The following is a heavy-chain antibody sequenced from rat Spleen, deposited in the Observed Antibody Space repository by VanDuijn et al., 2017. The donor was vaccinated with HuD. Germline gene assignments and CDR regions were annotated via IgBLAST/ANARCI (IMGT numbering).Heavy chain of an antibody. J-gene: IGHJ3*01. CDR1: GYSITNAYR. Sequence: EVQLQESGPGLVKPSQSLSLTCSVTGYSITNAYRWNWIRKFPGNKLEWMGYVNSAGTPNYNPSLKSRISITRDTSKNQFFLQVNSVTSEDSATYYCARSDGTHYYLPFANWGQGTLVTVSS. V-gene: IGHV3-3*01. CDR3: ARSDGTHYYLPFAN. CDR2: VNSAGTP. D-gene: IGHD1-12*02.